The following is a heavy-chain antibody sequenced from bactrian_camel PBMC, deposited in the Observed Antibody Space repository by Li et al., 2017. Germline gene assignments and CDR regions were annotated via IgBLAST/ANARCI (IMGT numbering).Heavy chain of an antibody. Sequence: DAQLVESGGGSVQAGGSLPLSCAAPGYVRNAYMGWFRQAPGNEREGVAAIYANGRRTYYGDAVKGRFTISRDNAKNTVYLQMNSLKPEDTAVYYCVRDVYGLDYWGQGTQVTVS. J-gene: IGHJ4*01. CDR2: IYANGRRT. CDR3: VRDVYGLDY. D-gene: IGHD5*01. V-gene: IGHV3S40*01. CDR1: GYVRNAY.